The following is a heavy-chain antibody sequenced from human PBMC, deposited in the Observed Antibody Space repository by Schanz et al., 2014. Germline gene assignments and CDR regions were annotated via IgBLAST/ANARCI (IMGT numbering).Heavy chain of an antibody. V-gene: IGHV3-23*04. CDR3: AKGSVVVVAATLPFDY. Sequence: EGQLVESGGGLVRPGGSLRLSCVASGSTFNVYWMSWVRQAPGKGLEWVSAISGSGGSTYYADSVKGRFTISRDNSKNTLYLQMNSLRAEDTAVYYCAKGSVVVVAATLPFDYWGQGTLVTVSS. CDR2: ISGSGGST. J-gene: IGHJ4*02. CDR1: GSTFNVYW. D-gene: IGHD2-15*01.